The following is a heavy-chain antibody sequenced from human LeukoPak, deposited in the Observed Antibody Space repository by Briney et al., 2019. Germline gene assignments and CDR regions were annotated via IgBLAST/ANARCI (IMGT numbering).Heavy chain of an antibody. D-gene: IGHD3-9*01. CDR3: ALYDILTGASLGYY. V-gene: IGHV1-8*01. CDR2: MNPNSGNT. J-gene: IGHJ4*02. Sequence: GASVKVSCKASGYTFTSYDINWVRQATGQGLEWMGWMNPNSGNTGYAQKFQGRVTMTRNTSISTAYMELSSLRSEDTAVYYCALYDILTGASLGYYWGQGTLVTVSS. CDR1: GYTFTSYD.